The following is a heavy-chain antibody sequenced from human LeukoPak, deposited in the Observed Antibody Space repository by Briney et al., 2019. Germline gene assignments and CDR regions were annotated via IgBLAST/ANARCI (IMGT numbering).Heavy chain of an antibody. CDR2: INYSGST. CDR3: ARQARTYGSGSFDY. Sequence: QPSETLSLTCTVSGGSISNSFYYWGWIRQPPGKGLEWIGSINYSGSTYYNPSLKSRVTISVDTSKNQFSLKLSSVTAADTAVYYCARQARTYGSGSFDYWGQGTLVTVSS. V-gene: IGHV4-39*01. J-gene: IGHJ4*02. CDR1: GGSISNSFYY. D-gene: IGHD3-10*01.